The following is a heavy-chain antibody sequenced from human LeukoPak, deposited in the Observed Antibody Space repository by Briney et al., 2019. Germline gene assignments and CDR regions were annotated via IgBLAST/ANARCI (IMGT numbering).Heavy chain of an antibody. CDR2: IYYSGST. CDR1: GGSISSYY. V-gene: IGHV4-59*01. Sequence: SETLSLTCTVSGGSISSYYWSWIRQPPGKGLEWIGYIYYSGSTNYNPSLKSRVTISVDTSKNQFSLKLSSVTAADTAVYYCARGEYYYYYFMDVWGKGTTVTVSS. D-gene: IGHD1-26*01. J-gene: IGHJ6*03. CDR3: ARGEYYYYYFMDV.